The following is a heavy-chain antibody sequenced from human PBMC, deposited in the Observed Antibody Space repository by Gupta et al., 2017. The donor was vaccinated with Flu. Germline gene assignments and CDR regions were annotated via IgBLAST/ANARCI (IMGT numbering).Heavy chain of an antibody. D-gene: IGHD2-21*02. CDR1: GFDVRNYY. CDR2: IDSGGGT. V-gene: IGHV3-53*02. Sequence: EVQLVETGGGLIQPGASLRLSCAASGFDVRNYYMSWVRQAPGKGLEWVSVIDSGGGTYEVDSVRGRFIISRDMSTNMLNLQMNSLRVEDTAVYYCARGGRNGYCAGDCQFIDGGQGTMVTVSS. J-gene: IGHJ4*02. CDR3: ARGGRNGYCAGDCQFID.